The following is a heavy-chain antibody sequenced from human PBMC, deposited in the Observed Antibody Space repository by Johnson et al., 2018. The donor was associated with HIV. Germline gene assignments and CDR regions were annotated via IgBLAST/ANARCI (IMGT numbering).Heavy chain of an antibody. CDR2: ISYDGSNK. J-gene: IGHJ3*02. Sequence: QVQLVESGGGVVQPGRSLRLSCAASGFTFSSYAMHWVRQAPGKGLEWVAVISYDGSNKYYADSVKGRFPISRDNSKNTLYLQMNSLRSEDTAVYYCARDRLSSSSYNDAFDIWGQGTMVTVYS. V-gene: IGHV3-30*14. D-gene: IGHD2-2*02. CDR3: ARDRLSSSSYNDAFDI. CDR1: GFTFSSYA.